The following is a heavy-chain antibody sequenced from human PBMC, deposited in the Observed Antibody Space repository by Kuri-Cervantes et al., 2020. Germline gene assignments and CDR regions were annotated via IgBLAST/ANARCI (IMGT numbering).Heavy chain of an antibody. Sequence: GGSLRLSCAASGFTFSSYAMHWVRQAPGKGLEWVAVISYDGSNKYYADSVKGRFTISRDNSKNTLYLQMNSLRAEDTAVYYCTTDTSCGGDCYFYYYGMDVWGQGSTVTVSS. D-gene: IGHD2-21*02. CDR3: TTDTSCGGDCYFYYYGMDV. CDR1: GFTFSSYA. V-gene: IGHV3-30*01. J-gene: IGHJ6*02. CDR2: ISYDGSNK.